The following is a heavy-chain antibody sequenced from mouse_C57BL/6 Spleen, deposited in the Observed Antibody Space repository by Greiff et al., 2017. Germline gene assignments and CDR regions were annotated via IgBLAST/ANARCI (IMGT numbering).Heavy chain of an antibody. Sequence: DVHLVESEGGLVQPGSSMKLSCTASGFTFSDYYMAWVRQVPEKGLEWVANINYDGSSTYYLESLKSRFILSRDNAKNILYLQMSSLKSGDTATYYFAREYFGSSLYLDVWGTGTTVTVSS. CDR2: INYDGSST. CDR1: GFTFSDYY. V-gene: IGHV5-16*01. CDR3: AREYFGSSLYLDV. J-gene: IGHJ1*03. D-gene: IGHD1-1*01.